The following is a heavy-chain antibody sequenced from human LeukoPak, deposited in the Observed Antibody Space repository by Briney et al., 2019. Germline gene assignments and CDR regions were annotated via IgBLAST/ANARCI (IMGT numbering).Heavy chain of an antibody. CDR2: ISSSSSYI. CDR3: ARVEGIAVAGTFDY. CDR1: GFTFSSYS. V-gene: IGHV3-21*01. Sequence: PGGSLRLSCAASGFTFSSYSMNWVRQAPGKGLEWVSSISSSSSYIYYADSVKGRFTISRDNAKNSLYLQMNSLRAEDTAVYYCARVEGIAVAGTFDYWGQGTLVTVSS. J-gene: IGHJ4*02. D-gene: IGHD6-19*01.